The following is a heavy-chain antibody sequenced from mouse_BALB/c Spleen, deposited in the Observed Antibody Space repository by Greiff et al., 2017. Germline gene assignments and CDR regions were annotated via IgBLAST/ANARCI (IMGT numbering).Heavy chain of an antibody. J-gene: IGHJ3*01. Sequence: EVMLVESGGGLVKPGGSLKLSCAASGFTFSSYTMSWVRQTPEKRLEWVATISDGGSYTYYPDSVKGRFTISRDNAKNNLYLQMSSLKSEDTAMYYCARGGLRLSWFAYWGQGTLVTVSA. V-gene: IGHV5-6-4*01. CDR3: ARGGLRLSWFAY. CDR2: ISDGGSYT. D-gene: IGHD1-2*01. CDR1: GFTFSSYT.